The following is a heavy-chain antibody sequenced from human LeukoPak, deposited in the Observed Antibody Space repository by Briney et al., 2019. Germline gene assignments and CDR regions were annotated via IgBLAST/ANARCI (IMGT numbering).Heavy chain of an antibody. J-gene: IGHJ4*02. D-gene: IGHD3-22*01. CDR2: ISGSGAHA. CDR3: AKDYQIYFYDSSGYSAHFDY. Sequence: PGGSLRLSCAASGFTFSSYAMTWVRQAPGKGLEWVSAISGSGAHAYYADSVKGRLTISRDNSKNTLYLQMNSLRAEDTAVYYCAKDYQIYFYDSSGYSAHFDYWGQGTLVTVSS. V-gene: IGHV3-23*01. CDR1: GFTFSSYA.